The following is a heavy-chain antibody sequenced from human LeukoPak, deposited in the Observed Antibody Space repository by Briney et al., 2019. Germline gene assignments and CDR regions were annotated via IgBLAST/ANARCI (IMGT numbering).Heavy chain of an antibody. J-gene: IGHJ4*02. Sequence: GGSLRLSCTASGFTFSNFAMNWVRQTPGKGLEWVSVISGSGSTYYADSVRGRFTVSRDNSKHTMSLQMNTLRAEDTAVYYCARGITAFGVPGATYYFDYWGQGTLVPSPQ. CDR1: GFTFSNFA. D-gene: IGHD3-3*01. CDR3: ARGITAFGVPGATYYFDY. CDR2: ISGSGST. V-gene: IGHV3-23*01.